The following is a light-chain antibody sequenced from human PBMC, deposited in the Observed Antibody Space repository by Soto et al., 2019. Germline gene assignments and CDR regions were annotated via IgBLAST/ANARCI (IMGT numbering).Light chain of an antibody. CDR3: QQYNSWPLT. CDR2: GAS. CDR1: QSISSN. Sequence: EIVMTQSTATLSVSPGERATLSCRASQSISSNLAWYQQKPDQAPRLLIYGASARATGVPARFSGSGSGTEFTLTISSLQSEDFAVYYCQQYNSWPLTFGGGTKVEIK. V-gene: IGKV3-15*01. J-gene: IGKJ4*01.